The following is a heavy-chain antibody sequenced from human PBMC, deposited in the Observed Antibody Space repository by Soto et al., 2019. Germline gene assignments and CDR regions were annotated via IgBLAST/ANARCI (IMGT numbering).Heavy chain of an antibody. V-gene: IGHV1-69*01. CDR1: GGTFSSYA. D-gene: IGHD3-16*02. CDR2: IIPIFGTA. Sequence: QVQLVQSGAEVKKPGSSVKVSCKASGGTFSSYAISWVRQAPGQGLEWMGGIIPIFGTANYAQKFQGRVTITADESTSTDYMELSSLRSEDTAVYYCARGRLDYVWGSYRIDAFDIWGQGTMVTVSS. CDR3: ARGRLDYVWGSYRIDAFDI. J-gene: IGHJ3*02.